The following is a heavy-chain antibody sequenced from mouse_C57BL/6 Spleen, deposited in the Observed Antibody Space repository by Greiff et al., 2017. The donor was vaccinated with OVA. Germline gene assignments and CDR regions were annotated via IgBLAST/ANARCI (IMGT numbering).Heavy chain of an antibody. J-gene: IGHJ4*01. CDR1: GYTFTSYW. CDR2: IDPNSGGT. D-gene: IGHD2-5*01. Sequence: QVQLQQPGAELVKPGASVKLSCKASGYTFTSYWMHWVKQRPGRGLEWIGRIDPNSGGTKYNEKFKSKATLTVDKPSSTAYMQLSSLTSEDSAVYYCASYSNLYAMDYWGQGTSVTVSS. CDR3: ASYSNLYAMDY. V-gene: IGHV1-72*01.